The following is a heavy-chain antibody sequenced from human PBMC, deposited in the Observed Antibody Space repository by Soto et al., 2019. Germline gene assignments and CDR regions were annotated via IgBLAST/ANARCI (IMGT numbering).Heavy chain of an antibody. CDR2: IYPGDSDT. V-gene: IGHV5-51*01. Sequence: PGESLKISCKGSGYSFTSYWIGWVRQQPGQGLEWMGIIYPGDSDTRYSPSFQGQVTISVDKSISTAYLQLSSLTASDTATYFCARHATVNPLDYWGQGTLVTVSS. CDR1: GYSFTSYW. D-gene: IGHD2-15*01. CDR3: ARHATVNPLDY. J-gene: IGHJ4*02.